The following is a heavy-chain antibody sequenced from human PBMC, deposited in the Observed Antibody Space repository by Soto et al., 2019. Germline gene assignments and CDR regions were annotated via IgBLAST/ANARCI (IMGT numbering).Heavy chain of an antibody. J-gene: IGHJ3*02. V-gene: IGHV1-46*01. CDR1: GYTFTSYY. CDR3: AREHIVVVPAENVDDFFWGSDRSDAFDI. CDR2: INPSGGST. D-gene: IGHD2-2*01. Sequence: GASVKVSCKASGYTFTSYYMHWVRQAPGQGLEWMGIINPSGGSTSYAQKFQGRVTMTRDTSTSTVYMELSSLRSEDTAVYYCAREHIVVVPAENVDDFFWGSDRSDAFDICGRXTMVTGS.